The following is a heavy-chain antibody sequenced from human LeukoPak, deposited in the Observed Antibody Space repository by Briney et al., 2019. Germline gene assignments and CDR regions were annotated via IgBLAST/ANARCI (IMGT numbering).Heavy chain of an antibody. D-gene: IGHD1-26*01. Sequence: GGSLRLSCAASGFIFSSYAIHWVRQAPGKGLEWVAVISYDGSNKYYADSVKGRFTISRDNSKNTLYLQMNSLRAEDTAVYYCASSIVGATTAYWGQGTLVTVSS. J-gene: IGHJ4*02. V-gene: IGHV3-30-3*01. CDR1: GFIFSSYA. CDR2: ISYDGSNK. CDR3: ASSIVGATTAY.